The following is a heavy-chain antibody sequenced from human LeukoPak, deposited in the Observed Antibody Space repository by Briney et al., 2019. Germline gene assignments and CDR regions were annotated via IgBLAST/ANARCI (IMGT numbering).Heavy chain of an antibody. CDR3: ARVRWEFPVGTGWFDP. V-gene: IGHV1-2*02. CDR1: GYTFIDYY. D-gene: IGHD1-26*01. CDR2: INPKSGAT. Sequence: GASVKVSCKASGYTFIDYYIRWIRQAPGQGLEWMGWINPKSGATKFAQNFQGRVTMTSDTSITTVYMDLNRLISDDTAIYYCARVRWEFPVGTGWFDPWGQGTLVTVSS. J-gene: IGHJ5*02.